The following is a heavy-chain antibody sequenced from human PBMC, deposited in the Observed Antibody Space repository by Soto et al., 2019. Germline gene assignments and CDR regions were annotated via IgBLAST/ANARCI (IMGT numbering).Heavy chain of an antibody. V-gene: IGHV3-23*01. J-gene: IGHJ4*02. CDR3: NRDLVPWAYCSSTSCPTDDY. CDR1: GFTFSSYA. D-gene: IGHD2-2*01. CDR2: ISGSGGST. Sequence: GGSLRLSCAASGFTFSSYAISWVRQAPGKGLEWVSAISGSGGSTYYADSVKGRFTISRDNSKNTLYLQMNSLRAEDTAVYYCNRDLVPWAYCSSTSCPTDDYWGQGTLVTVSS.